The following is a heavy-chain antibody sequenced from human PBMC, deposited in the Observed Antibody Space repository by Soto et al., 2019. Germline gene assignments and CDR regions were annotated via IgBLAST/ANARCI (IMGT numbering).Heavy chain of an antibody. J-gene: IGHJ2*01. CDR1: GYTFTSNA. V-gene: IGHV1-3*04. D-gene: IGHD4-17*01. CDR2: INTGNGNT. CDR3: ARDGNDYGDYTYWHFDL. Sequence: QVPLVQSGAEVKKPGASVKVSCKASGYTFTSNAMHWVRQAPGQRLEWMGWINTGNGNTKYSQKFQGRVTITRDTSATTAYMELSSLRSEDTAVYYCARDGNDYGDYTYWHFDLWGRGTLVTVSS.